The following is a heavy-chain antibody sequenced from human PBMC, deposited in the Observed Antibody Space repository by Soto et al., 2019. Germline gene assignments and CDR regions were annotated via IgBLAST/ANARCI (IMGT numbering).Heavy chain of an antibody. CDR2: INHSGST. V-gene: IGHV4-34*01. J-gene: IGHJ5*02. CDR1: GGSFSGYY. Sequence: PSETLSLTCAVYGGSFSGYYWSWIRQPPGKGLEWIGEINHSGSTNYNPSLKSRVTISVDTSKNQFSLKLSSVTAADTAVYYCARVEGRQLGSHWFDPWGQGTLVTVSS. D-gene: IGHD6-13*01. CDR3: ARVEGRQLGSHWFDP.